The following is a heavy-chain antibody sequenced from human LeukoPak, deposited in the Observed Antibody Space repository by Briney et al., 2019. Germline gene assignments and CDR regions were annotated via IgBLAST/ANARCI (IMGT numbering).Heavy chain of an antibody. Sequence: PGGSLRLSCAASGFTFSDYWMTWVRQAPGQGLEWVANMRQDGSEKYHVDSVKGRFTISRDNAKNSVYLQMKSLRAEDTAVYYCARISCSRSSCYGVYDYWGQGSLVTVSS. D-gene: IGHD2-15*01. CDR1: GFTFSDYW. J-gene: IGHJ4*02. CDR3: ARISCSRSSCYGVYDY. CDR2: MRQDGSEK. V-gene: IGHV3-7*01.